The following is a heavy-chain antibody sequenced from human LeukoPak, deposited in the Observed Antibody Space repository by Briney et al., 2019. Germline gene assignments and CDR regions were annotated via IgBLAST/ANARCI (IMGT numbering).Heavy chain of an antibody. V-gene: IGHV1-2*02. D-gene: IGHD2-15*01. CDR1: GYTFTSYY. CDR2: INPNSGGT. Sequence: GASVKVSCKASGYTFTSYYIHWVRQAPGQGLEWMGWINPNSGGTNYGQKFQGRVTMTRDTSISTAYMELSRLRSDDTAMYYCARDRLRLGYERTNWFDPWGQGTLVTVSS. J-gene: IGHJ5*02. CDR3: ARDRLRLGYERTNWFDP.